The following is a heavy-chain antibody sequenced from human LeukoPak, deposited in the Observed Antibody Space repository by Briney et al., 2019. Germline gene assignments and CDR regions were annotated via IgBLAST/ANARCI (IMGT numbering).Heavy chain of an antibody. Sequence: GGSLRLSCSASGFTFSSYSMNWVRQAPGKGLEWVSSISSTSTYIYYADSVKGRFTISRDNAKNSLYLQMNSLRAEDTAVYYCARDPRFGLIYSYHYMDVWGKGTTVTVSS. CDR3: ARDPRFGLIYSYHYMDV. CDR1: GFTFSSYS. J-gene: IGHJ6*03. V-gene: IGHV3-21*01. D-gene: IGHD3-10*01. CDR2: ISSTSTYI.